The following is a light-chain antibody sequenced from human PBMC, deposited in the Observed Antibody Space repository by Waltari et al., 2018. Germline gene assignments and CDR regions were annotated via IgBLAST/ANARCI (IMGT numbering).Light chain of an antibody. Sequence: QSALTQPASVSGSPGQSITISCTGTSSDVGTHNYVPWYQQHPGKAPQLMIFDVSIRPSGVSNRFSGSKSGNAASLALSGPQAEDEADYYCSSYISSSTLELFGGGTSLTVL. CDR1: SSDVGTHNY. CDR2: DVS. J-gene: IGLJ2*01. CDR3: SSYISSSTLEL. V-gene: IGLV2-14*03.